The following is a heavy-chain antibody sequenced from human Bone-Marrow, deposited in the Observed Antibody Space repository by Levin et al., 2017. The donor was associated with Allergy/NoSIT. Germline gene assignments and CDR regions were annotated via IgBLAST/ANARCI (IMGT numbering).Heavy chain of an antibody. V-gene: IGHV3-48*03. CDR3: VRDSGHCVSLNCHHFDY. D-gene: IGHD2-15*01. CDR2: IDEGGTDR. Sequence: GGSLRLSCVASGFTFSNYEINWVRQAPGKGLEWVSYIDEGGTDRQYAASFLGRFTISRDNAKNSVFLQMNSLRAEDTALYYCVRDSGHCVSLNCHHFDYWGQGALVTVSS. CDR1: GFTFSNYE. J-gene: IGHJ4*02.